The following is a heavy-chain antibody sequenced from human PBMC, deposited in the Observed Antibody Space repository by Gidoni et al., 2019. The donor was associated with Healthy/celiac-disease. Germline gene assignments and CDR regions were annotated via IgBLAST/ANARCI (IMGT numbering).Heavy chain of an antibody. CDR1: GFPFSSYS. D-gene: IGHD7-27*01. V-gene: IGHV3-48*02. CDR2: ISSSSSTI. CDR3: AREDRTWGYPLYWVGLQDAFDI. Sequence: EVQLVESGGGLVQPGGSLRLSCAASGFPFSSYSMNWVRQAPGKGLEWVSYISSSSSTIYYADSVKGRFTISRDNAKNSLYLQMNSLRDEDTAVYYCAREDRTWGYPLYWVGLQDAFDIWGQGTMVTVSS. J-gene: IGHJ3*02.